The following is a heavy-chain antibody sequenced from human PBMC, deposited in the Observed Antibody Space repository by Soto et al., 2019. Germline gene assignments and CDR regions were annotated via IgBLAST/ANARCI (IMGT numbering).Heavy chain of an antibody. D-gene: IGHD3-22*01. CDR3: ARVPLYYDSSGYYYDHYYGMDV. V-gene: IGHV1-46*01. Sequence: ASVKVSCNASGYTFPSYYIHGARQAPGQGLELVGIINPSAGSTSYAQNFQGRVTMTRDTSTSTVYMELSSLRSEDTAVYYCARVPLYYDSSGYYYDHYYGMDVWGQGTTVTVSS. CDR2: INPSAGST. CDR1: GYTFPSYY. J-gene: IGHJ6*02.